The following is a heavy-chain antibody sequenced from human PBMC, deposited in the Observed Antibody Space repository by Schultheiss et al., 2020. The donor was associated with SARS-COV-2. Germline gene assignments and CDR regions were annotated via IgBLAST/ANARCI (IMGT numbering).Heavy chain of an antibody. CDR1: GFTFSNAW. CDR2: INSDGSST. J-gene: IGHJ4*02. V-gene: IGHV3-74*01. CDR3: ASWGVTIAADGHDY. Sequence: GGSLRLSCAASGFTFSNAWMSWVRQAPGKGLEWVSRINSDGSSTSYADSVKGRFTISRDNAKNTLYLQMNSLRAEDTAVYYCASWGVTIAADGHDYWGQGTLVTVSS. D-gene: IGHD6-13*01.